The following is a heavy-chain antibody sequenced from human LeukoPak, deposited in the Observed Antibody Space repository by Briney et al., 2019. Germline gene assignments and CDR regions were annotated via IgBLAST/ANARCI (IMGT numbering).Heavy chain of an antibody. CDR2: ISSSGSTI. V-gene: IGHV3-48*03. D-gene: IGHD6-6*01. CDR1: GFTFSSYE. J-gene: IGHJ4*02. Sequence: WGSLRLSCAASGFTFSSYEMNWVRQAPGKGLEWVSYISSSGSTIYYADSVKGRFTISRDNAKNSLYLQMNSLRAEDTAVYYCAREASSSTWGYWGQGTLVTVSS. CDR3: AREASSSTWGY.